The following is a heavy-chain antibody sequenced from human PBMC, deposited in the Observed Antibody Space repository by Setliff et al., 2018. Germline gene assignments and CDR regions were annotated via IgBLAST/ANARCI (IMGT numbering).Heavy chain of an antibody. CDR2: IYHSGSA. V-gene: IGHV4-30-4*08. Sequence: PSETLSLTCNVSGGSINNNNFYWSWIRQPPGKGLEWIAYIYHSGSAYYNPSLKSRVTMSVDTSKNQFSLHLTSVTAADTAVYYCAREVGTSTSSDAFDVWGQGMMVTVSS. J-gene: IGHJ3*01. CDR3: AREVGTSTSSDAFDV. CDR1: GGSINNNNFY. D-gene: IGHD1-26*01.